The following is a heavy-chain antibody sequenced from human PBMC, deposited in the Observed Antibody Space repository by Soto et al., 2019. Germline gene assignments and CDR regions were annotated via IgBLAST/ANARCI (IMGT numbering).Heavy chain of an antibody. V-gene: IGHV3-9*01. CDR3: AKDLEPAVATPAYYYGMDV. CDR1: GFTFDDYA. D-gene: IGHD6-19*01. J-gene: IGHJ6*02. CDR2: ISWNSGSI. Sequence: HPGGSLRLSCAASGFTFDDYAMHWVRQAPGKGLEWVSGISWNSGSIGYADSVKGRFTISRDNAKNSLYLQMNSLRAEDTALYYCAKDLEPAVATPAYYYGMDVWGQGTTVTVSS.